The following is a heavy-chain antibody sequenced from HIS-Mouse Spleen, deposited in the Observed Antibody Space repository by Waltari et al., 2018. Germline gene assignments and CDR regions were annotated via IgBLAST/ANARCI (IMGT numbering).Heavy chain of an antibody. J-gene: IGHJ2*01. V-gene: IGHV4-39*07. CDR1: GGSISSSSYY. CDR2: IYYSGID. Sequence: QLQLQESGPGLVKPSKTLSLTCTVSGGSISSSSYYWGWIRQPPGKGLVWIGSIYYSGIDYYNPALKSRVTISVDTSKNQFSLKLSSVTAADTAVYYCAREIPYSSSWYDWYFDLWGRGTLVTVSS. D-gene: IGHD6-13*01. CDR3: AREIPYSSSWYDWYFDL.